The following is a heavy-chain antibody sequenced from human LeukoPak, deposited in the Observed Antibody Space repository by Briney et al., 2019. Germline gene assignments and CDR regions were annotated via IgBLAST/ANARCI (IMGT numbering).Heavy chain of an antibody. D-gene: IGHD1-26*01. V-gene: IGHV1-46*01. CDR1: GGTFSSYA. CDR2: INPSGSST. J-gene: IGHJ5*02. Sequence: ASVKVSCKASGGTFSSYAINWVRQAPGQGLEWMGLINPSGSSTSYAQKFQGRLSLTRDMSTSTDYMELSGLRSEDTAVYYCARDNSVGDTAWWFDPWGQGTLVTVSS. CDR3: ARDNSVGDTAWWFDP.